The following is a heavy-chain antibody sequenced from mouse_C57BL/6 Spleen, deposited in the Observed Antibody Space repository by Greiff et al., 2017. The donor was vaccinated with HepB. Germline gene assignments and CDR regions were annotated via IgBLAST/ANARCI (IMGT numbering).Heavy chain of an antibody. CDR2: IDPETGGT. V-gene: IGHV1-15*01. Sequence: VKLMESGAELVRPGASVTLSCKASGYTFTDYEMHWVKQTPVHGLEWIGAIDPETGGTAYNQKFKGKAILTADKSSSTGYMELRSLTSEDSAVYYCTRGDYSNPDWGQGTSVTVSS. CDR1: GYTFTDYE. CDR3: TRGDYSNPD. J-gene: IGHJ4*01. D-gene: IGHD2-5*01.